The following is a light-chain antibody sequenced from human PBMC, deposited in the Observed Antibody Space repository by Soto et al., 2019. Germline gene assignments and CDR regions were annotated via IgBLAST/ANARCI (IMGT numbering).Light chain of an antibody. CDR2: EVS. CDR3: SSWTTSHTLDSV. V-gene: IGLV2-14*01. CDR1: KSDIGAYNY. J-gene: IGLJ1*01. Sequence: QSVLTQHASVSGSPGQSITISCTGSKSDIGAYNYVSWYQQPPGNAPKLVIYEVSNRPSGVSNRFSGSKSGNTASLTISGLHPEDEADYFCSSWTTSHTLDSVFGTGTKRTVL.